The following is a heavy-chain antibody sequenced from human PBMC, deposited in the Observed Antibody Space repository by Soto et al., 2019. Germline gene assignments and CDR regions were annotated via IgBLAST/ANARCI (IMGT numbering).Heavy chain of an antibody. CDR1: GGSISSSSYY. Sequence: PSETLSLTCTVSGGSISSSSYYWGWIRQPPGKGLEWIGSIYYSGSTYYNPSLKSRVTISVDTSKNQFSLKLSSVTAADTAVYYCARQAIAAAGVYWPPNYHPYYMDFWGKGTTVTVSS. J-gene: IGHJ6*03. V-gene: IGHV4-39*01. D-gene: IGHD6-13*01. CDR2: IYYSGST. CDR3: ARQAIAAAGVYWPPNYHPYYMDF.